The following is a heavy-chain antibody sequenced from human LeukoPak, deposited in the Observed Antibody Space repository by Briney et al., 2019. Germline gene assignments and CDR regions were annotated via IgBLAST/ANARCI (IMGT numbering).Heavy chain of an antibody. Sequence: ASVKVSCKASGCTFSSYAISWVRQAPGQGLEWMGRIIPILGIANNAQKVQGRVTITADKSTSTAYMELSSLRSEDTAVYYCARGRQNYDFWSGYSHDAFDIWGQGTMVTVSS. CDR1: GCTFSSYA. J-gene: IGHJ3*02. CDR2: IIPILGIA. V-gene: IGHV1-69*04. D-gene: IGHD3-3*01. CDR3: ARGRQNYDFWSGYSHDAFDI.